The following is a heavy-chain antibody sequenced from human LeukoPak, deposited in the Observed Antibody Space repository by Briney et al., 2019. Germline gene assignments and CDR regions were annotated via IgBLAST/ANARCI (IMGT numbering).Heavy chain of an antibody. CDR1: GFTLSNAW. V-gene: IGHV3-15*01. J-gene: IGHJ4*02. D-gene: IGHD6-19*01. CDR3: TTDLQVGSGWYVDY. CDR2: IKSKTDGGTT. Sequence: GGSLRLSCAASGFTLSNAWMSWVRQAPGKGLEWVGRIKSKTDGGTTDYGAPVKGRFTISRDDSKNTLDLQMNSLKTEDTAVYYCTTDLQVGSGWYVDYWGQGTLVTVSS.